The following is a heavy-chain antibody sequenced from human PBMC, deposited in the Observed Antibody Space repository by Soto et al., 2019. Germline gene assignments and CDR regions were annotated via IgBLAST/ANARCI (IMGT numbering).Heavy chain of an antibody. D-gene: IGHD6-13*01. J-gene: IGHJ4*02. CDR2: IYHSGST. V-gene: IGHV4-4*02. CDR1: GGSISSSNW. CDR3: ARESIIAAAGFFDY. Sequence: PSETLSLTCAVSGGSISSSNWWSWVRQPPGKGLEWIGEIYHSGSTNYNPNLKSRVTITEDKSKNQISLKLSSVTAADTAVYYCARESIIAAAGFFDYWGQGTLVTVSS.